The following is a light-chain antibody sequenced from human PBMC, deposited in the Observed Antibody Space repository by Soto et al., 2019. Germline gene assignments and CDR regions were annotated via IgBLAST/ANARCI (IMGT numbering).Light chain of an antibody. CDR3: SSYTSSIS. CDR1: SSDVGGYNY. CDR2: DVN. V-gene: IGLV2-14*01. Sequence: QSVLTQPASVSGSPGQSITISCTGTSSDVGGYNYVSWYQQHPGKAPKLMIYDVNTRPSGVSNRFSGSKSVNTASLTISGLQAEDEADYYCSSYTSSISFGGGTKLTVL. J-gene: IGLJ2*01.